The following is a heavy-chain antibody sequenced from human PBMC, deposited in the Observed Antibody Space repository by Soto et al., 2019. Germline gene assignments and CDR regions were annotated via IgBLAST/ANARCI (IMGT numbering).Heavy chain of an antibody. V-gene: IGHV1-46*03. Sequence: QVQLVQSGAEVKKPGASVKVSCKASGYTFTSDYMHWMRQAPGQGLEWMGIINPSGGSTSYAQKFQGRVTMTRDTSTSTVYMELSSLRSEDTAVYYCARVFSAVVRGQYYFDYWGQGTLVTVSS. CDR1: GYTFTSDY. CDR2: INPSGGST. CDR3: ARVFSAVVRGQYYFDY. D-gene: IGHD2-15*01. J-gene: IGHJ4*02.